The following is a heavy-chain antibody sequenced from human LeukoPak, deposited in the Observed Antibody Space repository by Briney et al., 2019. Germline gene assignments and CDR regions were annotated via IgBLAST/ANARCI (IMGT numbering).Heavy chain of an antibody. CDR2: IYAGGTT. V-gene: IGHV3-53*01. CDR3: ARETLAGFDY. Sequence: PGGSLRLSCAASGFTVSSNYMSCVRQAPGKGLEWVSVIYAGGTTYYADSVKGRFTISRDNSKNTVYLQINSLSAEDTAIYYCARETLAGFDYWGQGTLVTVSS. CDR1: GFTVSSNY. J-gene: IGHJ4*02. D-gene: IGHD6-19*01.